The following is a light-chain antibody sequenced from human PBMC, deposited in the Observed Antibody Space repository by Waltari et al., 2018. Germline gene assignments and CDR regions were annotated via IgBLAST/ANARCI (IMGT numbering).Light chain of an antibody. Sequence: QSALTQPASVSGSPGQSITISCTGTSSDVGASNYVSCYQQHPAKAPKLIIYDVSYRPSGISNRFSGSKSGNTASLTISGLQTEDEADYYCSSYTTTSTRLFGGGTKLTVL. CDR3: SSYTTTSTRL. CDR1: SSDVGASNY. V-gene: IGLV2-14*03. J-gene: IGLJ2*01. CDR2: DVS.